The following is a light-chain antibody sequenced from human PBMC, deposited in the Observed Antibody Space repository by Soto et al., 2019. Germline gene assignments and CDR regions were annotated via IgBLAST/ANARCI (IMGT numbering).Light chain of an antibody. CDR3: ATWDDSTRDVV. CDR1: NSNIGSNS. CDR2: SSN. J-gene: IGLJ2*01. V-gene: IGLV1-44*01. Sequence: QSVLTQPPSASGTPGQRVTISCSGSNSNIGSNSVNWYQQLPGMAPKLLVYSSNKRPSGVPDRFSGSKSGTSASLAISGLQYDDEDDYYCATWDDSTRDVVFGGGTKLTVL.